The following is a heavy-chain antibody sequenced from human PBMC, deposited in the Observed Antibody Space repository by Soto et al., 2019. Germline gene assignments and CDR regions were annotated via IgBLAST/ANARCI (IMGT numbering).Heavy chain of an antibody. J-gene: IGHJ6*02. D-gene: IGHD3-10*01. CDR3: AKVGRSVYYYGMDV. V-gene: IGHV3-23*01. CDR1: GFTFSSYA. CDR2: ISGSGGST. Sequence: GTVRLSCAASGFTFSSYAMSWVRQAPGKGLEWVSAISGSGGSTYYADSVKGRFTISRDNSKNTLYLQMNSLRAEDTAVYYCAKVGRSVYYYGMDVWGQGTTVTVSS.